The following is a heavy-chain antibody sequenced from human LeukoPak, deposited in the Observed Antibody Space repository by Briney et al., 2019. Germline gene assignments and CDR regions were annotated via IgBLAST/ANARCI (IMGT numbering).Heavy chain of an antibody. Sequence: GGSLRLSCAASGFTLSSFAMSWVRQAPGKGLEWVSTITATGTYTYYADSVKGRFTISRDNSKDTLYLQMNSLRADDTAVYYCARSSYSSSSSVWGQGTMVTVSS. D-gene: IGHD6-6*01. CDR1: GFTLSSFA. CDR3: ARSSYSSSSSV. CDR2: ITATGTYT. J-gene: IGHJ3*01. V-gene: IGHV3-23*01.